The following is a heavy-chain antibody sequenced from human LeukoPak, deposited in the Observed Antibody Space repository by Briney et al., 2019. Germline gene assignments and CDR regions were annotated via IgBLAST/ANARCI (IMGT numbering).Heavy chain of an antibody. V-gene: IGHV3-7*02. CDR3: VAGKEK. D-gene: IGHD6-19*01. CDR2: IKQGGSEK. Sequence: GGSLRLSCAASGFTFNNYWMNWVRQAPGKGLVWVAMIKQGGSEKYYVDSVKGRFTISRDNAKKSLYLQMNSLRAEDTAVYYCVAGKEKWGQGTLVTVSS. CDR1: GFTFNNYW. J-gene: IGHJ4*02.